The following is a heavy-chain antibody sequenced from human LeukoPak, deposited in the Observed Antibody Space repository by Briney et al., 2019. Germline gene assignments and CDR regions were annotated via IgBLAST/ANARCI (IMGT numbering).Heavy chain of an antibody. CDR3: ARDNSYGSLSAFDF. CDR2: INPNSGDT. V-gene: IGHV1-2*02. J-gene: IGHJ3*01. D-gene: IGHD5-18*01. Sequence: ASVKVSCKASGYAFTGYFFHWVRQTPGQGLEWMGWINPNSGDTNYAQKFQGRVTMTRDTSISTAYMDLSRLRDDDTAVYYCARDNSYGSLSAFDFWGQGTVVTVSS. CDR1: GYAFTGYF.